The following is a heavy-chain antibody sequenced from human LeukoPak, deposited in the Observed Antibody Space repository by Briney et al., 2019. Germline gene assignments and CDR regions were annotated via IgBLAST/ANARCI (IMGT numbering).Heavy chain of an antibody. J-gene: IGHJ6*02. V-gene: IGHV3-48*02. CDR3: ARCRYSGYDWGQNYYYYGMDV. D-gene: IGHD5-12*01. CDR2: ISSSSSTI. Sequence: PGGSLRLSCAASGFTFSSYIMNWVRQAPGKGLERVSYISSSSSTIYYADSVKGRFTISRVNAKNSLYLQLNSLRDEDTAVYYCARCRYSGYDWGQNYYYYGMDVWGQGTTVTVSS. CDR1: GFTFSSYI.